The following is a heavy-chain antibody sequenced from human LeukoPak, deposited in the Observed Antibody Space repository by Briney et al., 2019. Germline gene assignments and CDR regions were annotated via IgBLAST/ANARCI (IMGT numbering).Heavy chain of an antibody. CDR3: AGSRYSGSLRFDY. V-gene: IGHV1-69*13. Sequence: GASVKVSCKASGGTFSSYAISWVRQAPGQGLVWMGGIIPIFGTANYAQKFQGRVTITADESTSTAYMELRSLRSDDTAVYYCAGSRYSGSLRFDYWGQGTLVTVSS. D-gene: IGHD1-26*01. J-gene: IGHJ4*02. CDR2: IIPIFGTA. CDR1: GGTFSSYA.